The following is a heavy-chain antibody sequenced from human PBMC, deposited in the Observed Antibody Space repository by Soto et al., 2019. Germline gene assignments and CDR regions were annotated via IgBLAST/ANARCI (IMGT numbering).Heavy chain of an antibody. CDR1: GFTFSSYA. CDR2: ISGSGAST. Sequence: EVQLLESGGGLVQPGGSLRLSCAASGFTFSSYAMSWVRQAPGKGLEWVSGISGSGASTYYADSVKGRFTISRDNSKNTLYLQMNSLRAEDTAVYYCAKSPAASIVAVARTGFDYWGQGTLVTVSS. V-gene: IGHV3-23*01. CDR3: AKSPAASIVAVARTGFDY. J-gene: IGHJ4*02. D-gene: IGHD6-19*01.